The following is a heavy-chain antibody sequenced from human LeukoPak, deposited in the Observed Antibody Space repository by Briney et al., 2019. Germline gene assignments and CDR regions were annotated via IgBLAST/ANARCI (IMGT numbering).Heavy chain of an antibody. V-gene: IGHV3-23*01. J-gene: IGHJ4*02. CDR1: GFTFNSYA. D-gene: IGHD4/OR15-4a*01. CDR3: AKGMCSRYFDY. CDR2: ISGSCGST. Sequence: PGGSLRLSCAASGFTFNSYAMSWVRQAPGKGLEGVSNISGSCGSTYYPDSVKGRFTISRDNSKNTLYLQVNSLRDEDTAVYYCAKGMCSRYFDYWGQGTLVTVSS.